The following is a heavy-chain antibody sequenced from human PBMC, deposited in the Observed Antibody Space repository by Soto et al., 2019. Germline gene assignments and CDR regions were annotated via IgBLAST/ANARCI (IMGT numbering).Heavy chain of an antibody. Sequence: ESGGGVVQPGRSLRLSCAASGFTFSSYGMHWVRQAPGTGLEWVAVIWYDGSNKYYADSVKGRFTISRDNSKNTLYLQMNSLRAEDTAVYYCARDFYDSSGYPDYWGQGTLVTVSS. D-gene: IGHD3-22*01. J-gene: IGHJ4*02. CDR1: GFTFSSYG. CDR3: ARDFYDSSGYPDY. V-gene: IGHV3-33*01. CDR2: IWYDGSNK.